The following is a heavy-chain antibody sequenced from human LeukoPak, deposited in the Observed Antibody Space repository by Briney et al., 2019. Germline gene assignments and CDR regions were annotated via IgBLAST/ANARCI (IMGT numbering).Heavy chain of an antibody. D-gene: IGHD3-10*01. J-gene: IGHJ4*02. V-gene: IGHV1-2*02. Sequence: ASVKDSCMDSGYSFTAYNIYWLRPAPGRGLEWMGWISLNSGGTSYAQTFQGRVTLTKDTSNTTAYMELNNLMSDDTAVYYCARGMGAGTYRRFDFWGQGTLVTVSS. CDR1: GYSFTAYN. CDR2: ISLNSGGT. CDR3: ARGMGAGTYRRFDF.